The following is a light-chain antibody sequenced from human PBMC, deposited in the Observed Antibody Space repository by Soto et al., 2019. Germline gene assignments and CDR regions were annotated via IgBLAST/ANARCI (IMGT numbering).Light chain of an antibody. CDR1: QRVSSSY. Sequence: EIVLTQSPGTLSLSPGDRATLSCRASQRVSSSYLAWYQQKPGQAPRLVIYGASSRATGIPDRFSGSGSGTDFTLTISRLEPEDFAVYYCQQYGSSRWTFGQGTKVEIK. CDR3: QQYGSSRWT. CDR2: GAS. V-gene: IGKV3-20*01. J-gene: IGKJ1*01.